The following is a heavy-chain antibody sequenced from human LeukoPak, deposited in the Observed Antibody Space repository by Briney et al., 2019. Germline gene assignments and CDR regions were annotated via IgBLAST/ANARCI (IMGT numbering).Heavy chain of an antibody. CDR1: GDTLITHY. J-gene: IGHJ4*02. V-gene: IGHV1-69*02. CDR2: IVPVIGVA. CDR3: ARHSSRGHYYDFDF. Sequence: SVKVSCKAPGDTLITHYISWVRQAPGQGLEWVGRIVPVIGVATYAQSLQGRVIITADRSTNTAYMELTSLTFEDSAVYFCARHSSRGHYYDFDFWGQGSLVTVSS. D-gene: IGHD3-22*01.